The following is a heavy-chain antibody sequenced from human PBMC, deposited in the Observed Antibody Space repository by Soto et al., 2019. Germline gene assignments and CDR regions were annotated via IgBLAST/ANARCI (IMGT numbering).Heavy chain of an antibody. CDR3: ARGAAGGTENYGMDV. J-gene: IGHJ6*02. CDR2: ISYDGNNL. Sequence: QVQLVESGGGVVQPGRSLRLCWAASGFTFSSYAMHWVRQAPGKGLEWVAVISYDGNNLYFADSVKGRFTISRDNSKNTLWLQMNSLRAEDTAIYYCARGAAGGTENYGMDVWGQGTTVTVSS. D-gene: IGHD6-13*01. V-gene: IGHV3-30-3*01. CDR1: GFTFSSYA.